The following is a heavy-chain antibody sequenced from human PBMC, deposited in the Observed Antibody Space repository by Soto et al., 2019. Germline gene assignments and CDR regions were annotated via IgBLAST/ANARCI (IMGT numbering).Heavy chain of an antibody. CDR1: GFTFSSYA. D-gene: IGHD3-3*01. CDR2: ISGSGGST. CDR3: AKSSTFWSGYYTEW. J-gene: IGHJ4*02. V-gene: IGHV3-23*01. Sequence: PGGSLRLSCAASGFTFSSYAMSWVRQAPGKGLEWVSAISGSGGSTYYADSVKGRFTISRDNSKNTLYLQMNSLRAEDTAVYYCAKSSTFWSGYYTEWGGQGTLVTVSS.